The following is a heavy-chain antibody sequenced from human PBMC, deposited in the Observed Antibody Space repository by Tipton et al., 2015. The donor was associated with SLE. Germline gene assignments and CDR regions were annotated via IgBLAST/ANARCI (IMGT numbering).Heavy chain of an antibody. V-gene: IGHV3-21*03. CDR1: GFTFNHYA. J-gene: IGHJ4*02. CDR2: ISSSSDYI. Sequence: SLRLSCATSGFTFNHYALNWVRQAPGKGLDWVSSISSSSDYIYYADSVKGRFTISRDNAKNSMYLQMNSLRAEDTAVYFCARLEGFCSGGSCSFDYWGQGTLVTVSS. CDR3: ARLEGFCSGGSCSFDY. D-gene: IGHD2-15*01.